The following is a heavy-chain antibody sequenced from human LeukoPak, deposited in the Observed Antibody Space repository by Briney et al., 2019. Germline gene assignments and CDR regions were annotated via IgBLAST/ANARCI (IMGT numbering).Heavy chain of an antibody. J-gene: IGHJ6*04. D-gene: IGHD3-10*02. CDR3: AELGITMIGGV. Sequence: GGSLRLSCAASGFTFNTYAMNWVRQAPGKGLEWVSAISGSDRTTYYADSVKGRFTISRDNVKNSLYLQMNSLRAEDTAVYYCAELGITMIGGVWGKGTTVTISS. CDR1: GFTFNTYA. V-gene: IGHV3-23*01. CDR2: ISGSDRTT.